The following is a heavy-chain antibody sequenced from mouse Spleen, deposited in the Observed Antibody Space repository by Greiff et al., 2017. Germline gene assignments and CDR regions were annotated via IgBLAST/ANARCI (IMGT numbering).Heavy chain of an antibody. Sequence: VQLQESGPELVKPGASVKISCKASGYAFSSSWMNWVKQRPGKGLEWIGRIYPGDGDTNYNGKFKGKATLTADKSSSTAYMQLSSLTSEDSAVYFCAYSNYEDYWGQGTTLTVSS. D-gene: IGHD2-5*01. CDR2: IYPGDGDT. J-gene: IGHJ2*01. V-gene: IGHV1-82*01. CDR3: AYSNYEDY. CDR1: GYAFSSSW.